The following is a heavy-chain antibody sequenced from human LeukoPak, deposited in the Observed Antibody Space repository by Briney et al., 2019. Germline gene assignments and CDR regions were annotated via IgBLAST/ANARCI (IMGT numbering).Heavy chain of an antibody. CDR2: MKQDGSEK. V-gene: IGHV3-7*01. J-gene: IGHJ4*02. D-gene: IGHD6-13*01. CDR3: AREGSSSWAGFDY. Sequence: PGGSLRLSCTDSGFTFSNYWMGWVRQAPGKGLEWLANMKQDGSEKYYVDSVKGQFTISRDNAKNSLYLQMNSLRAEDTAVYYCAREGSSSWAGFDYWGQGTLVTVSS. CDR1: GFTFSNYW.